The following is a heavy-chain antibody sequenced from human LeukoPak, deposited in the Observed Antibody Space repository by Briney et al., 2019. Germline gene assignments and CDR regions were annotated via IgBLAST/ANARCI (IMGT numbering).Heavy chain of an antibody. J-gene: IGHJ6*02. Sequence: PGGSLRLSCAAAGFTFSNYPMSWVRQAPGKGLEWVANIKEDGSDKYYVDSVKGRFTVSRDNAKNSVFLQMNSLRDEDTGLYFCARAPLVVSRQYHYGLDVWGQGTTVTVSS. V-gene: IGHV3-7*01. CDR2: IKEDGSDK. D-gene: IGHD3-16*01. CDR1: GFTFSNYP. CDR3: ARAPLVVSRQYHYGLDV.